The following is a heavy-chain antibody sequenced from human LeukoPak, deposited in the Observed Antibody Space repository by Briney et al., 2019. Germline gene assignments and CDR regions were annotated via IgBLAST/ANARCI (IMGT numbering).Heavy chain of an antibody. D-gene: IGHD6-19*01. J-gene: IGHJ5*02. CDR1: GFTFNDYG. Sequence: PGRTLRLSCAASGFTFNDYGMHWVRQAPGKGLEWLAIMGADGYTYHYADSVRGRFTVSRDNSKNTVYLQMNSLEAEDTAVYYCAKKGGTGWSENWFDAWGQGTLVTVSS. CDR3: AKKGGTGWSENWFDA. V-gene: IGHV3-33*06. CDR2: MGADGYTY.